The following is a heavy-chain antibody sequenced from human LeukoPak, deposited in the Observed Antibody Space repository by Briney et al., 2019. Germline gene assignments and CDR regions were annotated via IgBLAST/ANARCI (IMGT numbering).Heavy chain of an antibody. CDR3: ARDRYEFTY. V-gene: IGHV1-8*03. Sequence: ASVKVSCKASRYTFTSYDINWVRQATGQGLEWVGWMNPNSGNTGYAQKFQGRVTITRNTSISTAYMELRSLRPDDTAVYYCARDRYEFTYWGQGTLVTVSS. D-gene: IGHD3-3*01. J-gene: IGHJ4*02. CDR2: MNPNSGNT. CDR1: RYTFTSYD.